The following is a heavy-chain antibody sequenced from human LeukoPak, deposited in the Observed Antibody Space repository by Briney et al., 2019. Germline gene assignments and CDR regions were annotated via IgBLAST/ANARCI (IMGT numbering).Heavy chain of an antibody. V-gene: IGHV3-74*01. CDR2: INTDGSST. CDR1: GFAFNNYW. J-gene: IGHJ5*02. Sequence: GGSLRLSCAASGFAFNNYWMHWVRQAPGKGLLWVSRINTDGSSTSYADSVKGRFTITRDNAKNMVYLQMNSLRGEDTAVYYCARENFDPWGQGTQVTVSS. CDR3: ARENFDP.